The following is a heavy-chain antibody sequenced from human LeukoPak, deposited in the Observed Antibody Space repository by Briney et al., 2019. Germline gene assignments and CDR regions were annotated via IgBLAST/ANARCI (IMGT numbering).Heavy chain of an antibody. CDR1: GGTFSSYA. D-gene: IGHD2-15*01. V-gene: IGHV1-69*13. CDR2: IIPIFGTA. CDR3: AGSYCSGGSCYSDYYYGMDV. Sequence: EASVKVSCKASGGTFSSYAISWVRQAPGQGLEWMGGIIPIFGTANYAQKFQGRVTITADESTSTAYMELSSLRSEDTAVYYCAGSYCSGGSCYSDYYYGMDVWGQGTTVTVSS. J-gene: IGHJ6*02.